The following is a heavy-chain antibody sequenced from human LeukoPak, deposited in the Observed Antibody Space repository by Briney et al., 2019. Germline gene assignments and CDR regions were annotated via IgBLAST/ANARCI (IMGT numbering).Heavy chain of an antibody. D-gene: IGHD2-2*01. CDR2: INPNGGST. CDR1: GYTFTNYF. Sequence: ASVKVSCKASGYTFTNYFIHWVRQAPGQGLEWMGVINPNGGSTSYAQKFQGRVTMTKDTSTSTVYMELNSLRFDDTAVYYCAREYSVIGPASPNYGMDVWGQGTTVTVSS. J-gene: IGHJ6*02. V-gene: IGHV1-46*01. CDR3: AREYSVIGPASPNYGMDV.